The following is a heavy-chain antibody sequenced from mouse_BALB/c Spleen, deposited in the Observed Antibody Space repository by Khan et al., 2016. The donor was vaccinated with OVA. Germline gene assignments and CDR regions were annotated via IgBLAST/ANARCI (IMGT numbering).Heavy chain of an antibody. CDR2: IGPGSSNT. Sequence: DLVKPGTSVKLSCKASGYTFTSYWINWIKQRPGQGLEWIGRIGPGSSNTYYSEMFKGKAALTVDTSSTTAYIQLSSLSSEDSAVYFCASDNCYGRTYYALDYWGQGTSVTVSS. J-gene: IGHJ4*01. CDR3: ASDNCYGRTYYALDY. D-gene: IGHD1-1*01. V-gene: IGHV1S41*01. CDR1: GYTFTSYW.